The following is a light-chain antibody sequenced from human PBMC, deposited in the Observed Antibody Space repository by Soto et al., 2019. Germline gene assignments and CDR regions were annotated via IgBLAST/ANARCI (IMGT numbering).Light chain of an antibody. V-gene: IGKV3-15*01. CDR2: GAS. Sequence: EIVMTQSPGTLSVSPGEGVTLSCRASESISSNLAWYQQKPGQAPRLLFYGASTRATGIPARFSGSGSGTEFTLTISSLQSEDFAVYSCQQYSNWPRTFGLGTKVAIK. CDR1: ESISSN. J-gene: IGKJ1*01. CDR3: QQYSNWPRT.